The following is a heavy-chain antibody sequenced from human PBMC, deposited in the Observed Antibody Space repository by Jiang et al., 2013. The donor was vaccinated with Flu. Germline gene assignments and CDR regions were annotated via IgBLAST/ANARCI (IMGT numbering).Heavy chain of an antibody. D-gene: IGHD6-13*01. CDR3: AKDRRSGYSSSWYDWAPRPFDY. CDR2: ISWNSGSI. J-gene: IGHJ4*02. Sequence: LVQPGRSLRLSCAASGFTFDDYAMHWVRQAPGKGLEWVSGISWNSGSIGYADSVKGRFTISRDNAKNSLYLQMNSLRAEDTALYYCAKDRRSGYSSSWYDWAPRPFDYWGQGTLVTVSS. V-gene: IGHV3-9*01. CDR1: GFTFDDYA.